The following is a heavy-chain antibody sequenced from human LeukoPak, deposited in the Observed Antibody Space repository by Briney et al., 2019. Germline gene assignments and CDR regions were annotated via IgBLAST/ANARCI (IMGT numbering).Heavy chain of an antibody. V-gene: IGHV1-18*01. CDR3: ARDNVLRSADAFDI. Sequence: ASVKVSCKASGYTFTSYGISWVRQAPGQGRGWMGWISAYNGYTNYAQKLQGRVTMTTDTSTSTAYMELRSLRSDATAVYYCARDNVLRSADAFDIWGQGTMVTVSS. CDR1: GYTFTSYG. CDR2: ISAYNGYT. J-gene: IGHJ3*02. D-gene: IGHD3-3*01.